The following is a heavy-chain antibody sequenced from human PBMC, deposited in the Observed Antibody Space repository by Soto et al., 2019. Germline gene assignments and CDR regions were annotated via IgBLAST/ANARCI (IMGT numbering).Heavy chain of an antibody. V-gene: IGHV1-69*01. CDR2: IIPIFGTA. D-gene: IGHD3-22*01. CDR3: ARVETPYYYDSSGYYDY. J-gene: IGHJ4*02. Sequence: QVQLVQSGAEVKKPGSSVKVSCKASGGTFSSYAISWVRQAPGQGLEWMGGIIPIFGTATYAQKFQGRVTITADESTSTAYMELSSLRSEDTAVYYCARVETPYYYDSSGYYDYWGQGTLVTVSS. CDR1: GGTFSSYA.